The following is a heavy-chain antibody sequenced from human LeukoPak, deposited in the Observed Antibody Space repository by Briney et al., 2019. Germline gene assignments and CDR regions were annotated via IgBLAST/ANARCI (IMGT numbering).Heavy chain of an antibody. CDR2: ISYDGSNK. D-gene: IGHD6-6*01. CDR1: GFTFSSYA. CDR3: ARGLQLVYLYFDY. J-gene: IGHJ4*02. Sequence: PGGSLRLSCAASGFTFSSYAMHWVHQAPGKGLEWVAVISYDGSNKYYADSVKGRFTISRDNSKNTLYLQMNSLRAEDTAVYYCARGLQLVYLYFDYWGQGTLVTVSS. V-gene: IGHV3-30-3*01.